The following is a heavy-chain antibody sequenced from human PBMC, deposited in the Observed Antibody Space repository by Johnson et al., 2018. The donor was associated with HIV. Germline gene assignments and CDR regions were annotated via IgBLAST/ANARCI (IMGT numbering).Heavy chain of an antibody. Sequence: QVQLLESGGELVQPGGSLRLSCAASGFSFSKYAMAWVRQAPGKRLERVAVIWYDGSNTYYADSVQGRFTISRDNSKNTLYLQMNSLKTEDTAVYYCTTALTGDAFNIWGQGTLVTVSS. J-gene: IGHJ3*02. CDR2: IWYDGSNT. V-gene: IGHV3-33*08. CDR3: TTALTGDAFNI. CDR1: GFSFSKYA. D-gene: IGHD7-27*01.